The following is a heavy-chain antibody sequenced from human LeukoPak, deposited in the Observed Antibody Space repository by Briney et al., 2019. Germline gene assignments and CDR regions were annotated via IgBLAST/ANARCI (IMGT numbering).Heavy chain of an antibody. CDR2: INHSGST. Sequence: SETLSLTCAVYGGSFSGYYWSWIRQPPGKELDWIGEINHSGSTNYNPSLKSRVTISVDTSKNQFSRKLSSVTAADTAVYYCARNYDSSGYYWSKQYYFDYWGQGTLVTVSS. CDR3: ARNYDSSGYYWSKQYYFDY. V-gene: IGHV4-34*01. CDR1: GGSFSGYY. J-gene: IGHJ4*02. D-gene: IGHD3-22*01.